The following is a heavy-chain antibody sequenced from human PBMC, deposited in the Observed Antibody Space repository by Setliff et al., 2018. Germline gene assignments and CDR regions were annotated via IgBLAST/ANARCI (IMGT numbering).Heavy chain of an antibody. CDR3: ASFISGQPP. D-gene: IGHD6-19*01. J-gene: IGHJ5*02. CDR1: GLIFGNYA. Sequence: GGSLRLSCAASGLIFGNYAMNWVRQAPGKGLEWVSGISGSGRNTYYADSVKGRFTISRDNSQNTVFLQVNSLRPEDSAVYYCASFISGQPPWGQGTLVTVSS. CDR2: ISGSGRNT. V-gene: IGHV3-23*01.